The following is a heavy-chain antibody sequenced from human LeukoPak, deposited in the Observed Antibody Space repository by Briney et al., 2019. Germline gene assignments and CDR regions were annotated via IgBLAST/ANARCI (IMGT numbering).Heavy chain of an antibody. CDR2: IYYSGST. V-gene: IGHV4-31*03. CDR1: GGSISSGGYY. CDR3: ARNLLGSDVFDI. D-gene: IGHD2-8*02. Sequence: SQTLSLTCTVSGGSISSGGYYWSWIRQHPGKGLEWIGYIYYSGSTYYNPSLKSRVTISVDTFKNQLSLKLSSVTAADTAVYYCARNLLGSDVFDIWGQGTMVTVSS. J-gene: IGHJ3*02.